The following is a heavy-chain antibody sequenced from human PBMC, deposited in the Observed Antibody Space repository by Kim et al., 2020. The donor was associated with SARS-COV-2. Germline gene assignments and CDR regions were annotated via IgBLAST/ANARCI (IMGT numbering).Heavy chain of an antibody. J-gene: IGHJ4*02. D-gene: IGHD3-16*02. CDR1: GDSLSSDY. Sequence: SETLSLTCTVSGDSLSSDYWSWNRQPAGKGLEWIGRIYTSGRTNYNPSLQSRVTMSVDMSKNQFPLKLSSVTAADTAAYYCASALGHWGQGTLATVSS. CDR2: IYTSGRT. V-gene: IGHV4-4*07. CDR3: ASALGH.